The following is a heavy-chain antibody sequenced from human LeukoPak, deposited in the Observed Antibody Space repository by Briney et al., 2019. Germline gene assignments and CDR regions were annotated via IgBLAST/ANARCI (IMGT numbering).Heavy chain of an antibody. Sequence: KPSGTLSLTCAVYGGAFSGYYWSWIRQPPGEGLEWIGEINHSGSTSYNPSLKSRVTISVDTSKNQFSLKLSSVTAADTAVYYCARGPRYYDFWSGYQNWFDPWGQGTLVTVSS. CDR2: INHSGST. V-gene: IGHV4-34*01. CDR3: ARGPRYYDFWSGYQNWFDP. D-gene: IGHD3-3*01. CDR1: GGAFSGYY. J-gene: IGHJ5*02.